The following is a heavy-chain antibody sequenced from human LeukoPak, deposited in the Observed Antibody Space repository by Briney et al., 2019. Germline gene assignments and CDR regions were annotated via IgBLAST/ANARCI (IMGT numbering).Heavy chain of an antibody. V-gene: IGHV3-48*01. J-gene: IGHJ3*02. Sequence: GGSLRLSCAASGFTFSSYSMNWVRQAPGKGLEWVSYISSSSSTIYYADSVKGRFTISRDNAKNSLYLQMNSLRAEDTAVYYCARDVVGIVEVIGSAFDIWGQGTMVTVSS. D-gene: IGHD3-22*01. CDR2: ISSSSSTI. CDR3: ARDVVGIVEVIGSAFDI. CDR1: GFTFSSYS.